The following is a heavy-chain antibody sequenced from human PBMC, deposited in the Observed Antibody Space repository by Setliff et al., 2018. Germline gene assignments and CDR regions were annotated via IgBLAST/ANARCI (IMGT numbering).Heavy chain of an antibody. Sequence: GGSLRLSCAASGLTFSSDAMTWVRQTPGKGLEWVSVISSDGSNKDYADSVKGRFTISRDNSKNTLYLQMNSLRAEDTAVYYCAKGLKSSGPDWYFDYWGPGTLVTVSS. CDR2: ISSDGSNK. D-gene: IGHD3-22*01. V-gene: IGHV3-23*03. J-gene: IGHJ4*02. CDR1: GLTFSSDA. CDR3: AKGLKSSGPDWYFDY.